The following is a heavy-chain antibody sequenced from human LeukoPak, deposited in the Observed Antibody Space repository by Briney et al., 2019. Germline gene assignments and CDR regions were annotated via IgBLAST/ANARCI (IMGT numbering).Heavy chain of an antibody. J-gene: IGHJ6*02. Sequence: ASVKVSCKASGYTFTSYGIIWVRQAPGQGLEWMGWISAYNGNTNYAQKLQGRVTMTTDTSTSTAYMELRSLRSDDTAVYYCARDLLPYGSGRYYNNYYYYYGMDVWGQGTTVTVSS. D-gene: IGHD3-10*01. V-gene: IGHV1-18*01. CDR2: ISAYNGNT. CDR1: GYTFTSYG. CDR3: ARDLLPYGSGRYYNNYYYYYGMDV.